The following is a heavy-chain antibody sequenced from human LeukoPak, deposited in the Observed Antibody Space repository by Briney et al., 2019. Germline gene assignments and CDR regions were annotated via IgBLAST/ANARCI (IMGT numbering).Heavy chain of an antibody. V-gene: IGHV3-11*04. J-gene: IGHJ4*02. CDR3: AKDLSKELLYRRGKYYFDY. Sequence: GGSLRLSCAASGFTFSDYYMSWIRQAPGKGLEWISYISSSGDTIFYADSVKGRFTISRDNAKNSLYLQMNSLRAEDTAVYYCAKDLSKELLYRRGKYYFDYWGQGTLVTVSS. CDR1: GFTFSDYY. D-gene: IGHD3-3*01. CDR2: ISSSGDTI.